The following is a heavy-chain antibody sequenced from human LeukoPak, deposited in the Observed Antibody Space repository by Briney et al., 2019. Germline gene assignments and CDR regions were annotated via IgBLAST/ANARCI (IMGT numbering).Heavy chain of an antibody. CDR2: ISYDGTNK. CDR1: AFTFSSYA. CDR3: ATSISVAENAFDI. V-gene: IGHV3-30*04. D-gene: IGHD6-19*01. J-gene: IGHJ3*02. Sequence: GGSLRLSSASSAFTFSSYAMGWVRQAPCKGLPWVASISYDGTNKYYADSVKGRFTTSRDDSKNTLYLQMNSLRTEDTAVYYCATSISVAENAFDIWGQGTMVTVSS.